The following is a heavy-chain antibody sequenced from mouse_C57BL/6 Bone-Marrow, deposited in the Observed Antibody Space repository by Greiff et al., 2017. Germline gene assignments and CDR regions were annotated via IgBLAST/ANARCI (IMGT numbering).Heavy chain of an antibody. CDR3: TTYYYGSSLYYYAMDY. Sequence: QVQLQQSGAELMKPGASVKLSCKATGYTFTGYWIEWVKQRPGHGLEWIGEILPGSGSTNYNEKFKGKATFTAGTSSNTAYLQLSSLTSEDTAVYYCTTYYYGSSLYYYAMDYWGQGTSVTVSS. V-gene: IGHV1-9*01. CDR2: ILPGSGST. D-gene: IGHD1-1*01. J-gene: IGHJ4*01. CDR1: GYTFTGYW.